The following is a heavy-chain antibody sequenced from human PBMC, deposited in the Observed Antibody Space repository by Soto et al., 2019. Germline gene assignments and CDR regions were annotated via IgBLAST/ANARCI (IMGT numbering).Heavy chain of an antibody. CDR1: GFTFSSYA. D-gene: IGHD6-19*01. Sequence: GGSLRLSCAASGFTFSSYAMSWVRQAPGKGLEWVSAISGSGGSTYYADSVKGRFTISRDNSKNTLYLQMNSLRAEDTAVYYCAKDTWHGVTVAGHFDYWGQGTLVTVSS. J-gene: IGHJ4*02. CDR3: AKDTWHGVTVAGHFDY. V-gene: IGHV3-23*01. CDR2: ISGSGGST.